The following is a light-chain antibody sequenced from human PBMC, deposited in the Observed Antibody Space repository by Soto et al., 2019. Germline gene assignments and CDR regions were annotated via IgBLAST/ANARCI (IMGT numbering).Light chain of an antibody. CDR2: EVN. V-gene: IGLV2-8*01. Sequence: QSVLTQPPSASGSPGQSVTISCTGTSTDVGSYNYVSWYQRHPGKAPKLIIYEVNKRPSGVPDRFSGSKSGNTASLTVSGLQAEDEADYYCSSYLNYNSEVXGTGTKVTVL. CDR3: SSYLNYNSEV. J-gene: IGLJ1*01. CDR1: STDVGSYNY.